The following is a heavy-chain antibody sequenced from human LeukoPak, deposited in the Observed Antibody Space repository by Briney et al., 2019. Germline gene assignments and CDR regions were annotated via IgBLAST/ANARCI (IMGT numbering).Heavy chain of an antibody. J-gene: IGHJ6*04. CDR3: ATTCSTSCYYYYYYYGMDV. Sequence: GGSLRLSCAASGFTFSSYAMSWVRQAPGKGLEWVSAISGSGGSTYYADSVKGRFTISRDNSKNTPYLQMNSLRAEDTAVYYCATTCSTSCYYYYYYYGMDVWGKGTTVTVSS. D-gene: IGHD2-2*01. CDR2: ISGSGGST. V-gene: IGHV3-23*01. CDR1: GFTFSSYA.